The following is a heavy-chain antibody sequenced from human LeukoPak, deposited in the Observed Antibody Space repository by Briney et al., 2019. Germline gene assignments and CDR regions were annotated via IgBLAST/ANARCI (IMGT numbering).Heavy chain of an antibody. CDR1: LFTFINYL. J-gene: IGHJ3*02. Sequence: GGALRLSCSASLFTFINYLMGWGRQAPGKVVELVANIKQEGSEKYYVEAVSGRVTSSGDNAKNSLYLQMNSLRAEDTAVYYCARGAVAGTFKSGNGXXDIXXXGTXVTVSS. CDR2: IKQEGSEK. D-gene: IGHD6-19*01. V-gene: IGHV3-7*01. CDR3: ARGAVAGTFKSGNGXXDI.